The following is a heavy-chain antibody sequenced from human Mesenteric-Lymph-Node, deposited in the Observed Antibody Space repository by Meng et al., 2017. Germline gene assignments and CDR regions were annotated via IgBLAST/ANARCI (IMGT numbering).Heavy chain of an antibody. CDR1: GFTFSSYS. Sequence: GESLMISCAASGFTFSSYSMNGVRQAPGKGLEWVSSISSSSSYIYYADSVKGRFTIARDNAKNSLYLQMNSLRAEDTAVYYCARLWDYGDYALDYWGQGTLVTVSS. V-gene: IGHV3-21*01. CDR3: ARLWDYGDYALDY. CDR2: ISSSSSYI. D-gene: IGHD4-17*01. J-gene: IGHJ4*02.